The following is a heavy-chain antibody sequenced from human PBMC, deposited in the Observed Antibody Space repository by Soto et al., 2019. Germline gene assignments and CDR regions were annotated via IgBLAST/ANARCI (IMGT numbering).Heavy chain of an antibody. J-gene: IGHJ4*02. CDR2: IIPIFGTA. Sequence: ASVKVSCKASGGTFSSYAISWVRQAPGQGLEWMGGIIPIFGTANYAQKFQGRVTITADESTSTAYMELSSLRSEDTAVYYCARDRWLVVEHHSDYSDFWGQGTLVTVSS. V-gene: IGHV1-69*13. CDR3: ARDRWLVVEHHSDYSDF. D-gene: IGHD2-15*01. CDR1: GGTFSSYA.